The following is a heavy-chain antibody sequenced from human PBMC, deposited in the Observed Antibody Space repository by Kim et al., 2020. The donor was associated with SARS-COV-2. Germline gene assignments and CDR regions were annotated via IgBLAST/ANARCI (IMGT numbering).Heavy chain of an antibody. CDR2: ISSSGSTI. CDR1: GFTFSSYE. J-gene: IGHJ4*02. Sequence: GGSLRLSCAASGFTFSSYEMNWVRQAPGKGLEWVSYISSSGSTIYYADSVKGRFTISRDNAKNSLYLQMNSLRAEDTAVYYCARDRGAIFGVVLRNDFDSGSQGNLVPVPS. V-gene: IGHV3-48*03. CDR3: ARDRGAIFGVVLRNDFDS. D-gene: IGHD3-3*01.